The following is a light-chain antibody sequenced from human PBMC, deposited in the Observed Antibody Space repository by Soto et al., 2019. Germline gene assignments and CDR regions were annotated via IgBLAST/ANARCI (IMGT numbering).Light chain of an antibody. Sequence: IVMTQSPGTLSVSPGERATLSWGASQNIGNKVGWYQQKPGQAPRLLIYGASTRATGIPVRFSGSGYGTEFNLTITSLQSEDFATYYCQQTRSYPSTFGGGTKVDIK. J-gene: IGKJ4*01. CDR3: QQTRSYPST. V-gene: IGKV3-15*01. CDR2: GAS. CDR1: QNIGNK.